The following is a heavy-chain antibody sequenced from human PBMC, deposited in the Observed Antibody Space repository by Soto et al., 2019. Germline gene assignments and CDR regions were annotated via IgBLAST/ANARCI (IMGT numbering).Heavy chain of an antibody. J-gene: IGHJ6*03. CDR2: ISWNSGSI. D-gene: IGHD1-26*01. CDR3: AKDTTENYYYYMDV. Sequence: HPGGSLRLSCAASGFTLSSYSMNWVRQAPGKGLEWVSGISWNSGSIGYADSVKGRFTISRDNAKNSLYLQMNSLRAEDTALYYCAKDTTENYYYYMDVWGKGTTVTVSS. V-gene: IGHV3-9*01. CDR1: GFTLSSYS.